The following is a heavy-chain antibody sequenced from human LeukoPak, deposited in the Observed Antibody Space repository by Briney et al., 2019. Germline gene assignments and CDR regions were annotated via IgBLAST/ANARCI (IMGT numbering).Heavy chain of an antibody. CDR2: INHSGST. D-gene: IGHD2-15*01. Sequence: SETLSLTCAVYGGSFSGYYWSWIRQPPGKGLEWIGEINHSGSTNYNPSLKSRVTISVDTSKNQFSLKLSSVTAADTAVYYCARQGPAATPDAFDIWGQGTMVTVSS. V-gene: IGHV4-34*01. CDR1: GGSFSGYY. CDR3: ARQGPAATPDAFDI. J-gene: IGHJ3*02.